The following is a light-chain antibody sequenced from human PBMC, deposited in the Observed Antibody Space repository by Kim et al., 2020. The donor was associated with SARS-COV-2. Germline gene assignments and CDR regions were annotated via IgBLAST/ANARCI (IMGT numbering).Light chain of an antibody. CDR3: AAWDDSLNGLYV. CDR2: SNN. V-gene: IGLV1-44*01. Sequence: QRVTISCSGSSSNIGSNTVNWYQQLPGTAPKLLIYSNNQRPSGVPDRFSGSKSGTSASLAISGLQYEDEADYYCAAWDDSLNGLYVFGTGTKVTVL. J-gene: IGLJ1*01. CDR1: SSNIGSNT.